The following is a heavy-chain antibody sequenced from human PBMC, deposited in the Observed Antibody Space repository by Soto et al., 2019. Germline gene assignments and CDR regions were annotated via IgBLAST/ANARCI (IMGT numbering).Heavy chain of an antibody. J-gene: IGHJ6*02. Sequence: QVQLVQSGAEVKKPGASVKVSCKASGYTFTSYGISWVRQAPGQGLEWMGWISAYNGNTNYAQKLQGRVTMTTDTSTSTGSMELRSLRSDDTAVYYCERDQPIQGAARNDGMDVLGQGTTVTVSS. CDR2: ISAYNGNT. V-gene: IGHV1-18*01. D-gene: IGHD6-25*01. CDR3: ERDQPIQGAARNDGMDV. CDR1: GYTFTSYG.